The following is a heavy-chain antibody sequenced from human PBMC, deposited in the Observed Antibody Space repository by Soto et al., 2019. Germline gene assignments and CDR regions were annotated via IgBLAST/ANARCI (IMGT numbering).Heavy chain of an antibody. V-gene: IGHV4-59*08. J-gene: IGHJ6*03. CDR3: ARQGSSVGYYYHYYMDV. CDR2: IYYSGST. Sequence: SEILSLTCTVSGGSISSYYWSWIRQPPWKGLEWIGYIYYSGSTNYNPSLKSRVTISVDTSKNQFSLKLSSVTAADTAVYYCARQGSSVGYYYHYYMDVWGKGTTVNVSS. D-gene: IGHD6-6*01. CDR1: GGSISSYY.